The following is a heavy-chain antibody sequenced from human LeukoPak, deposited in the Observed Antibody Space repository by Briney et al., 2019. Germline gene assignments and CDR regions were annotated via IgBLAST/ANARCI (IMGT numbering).Heavy chain of an antibody. V-gene: IGHV4-39*01. CDR3: ARFSTLAALDTDY. D-gene: IGHD6-13*01. CDR2: IYYSGST. CDR1: GFTFISYW. Sequence: PGGSLRLSCAASGFTFISYWMHWIRQPPGKGLECIGSIYYSGSTYYNPSLKSLVTISFDTSKNQFSLKVSSVTAADSAVYYCARFSTLAALDTDYWGQGTLVTVSS. J-gene: IGHJ4*02.